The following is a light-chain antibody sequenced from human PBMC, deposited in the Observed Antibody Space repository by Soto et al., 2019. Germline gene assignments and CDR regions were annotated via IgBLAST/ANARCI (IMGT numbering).Light chain of an antibody. J-gene: IGKJ1*01. CDR1: QGIGDV. CDR2: AAS. CDR3: LQHNTYPWT. Sequence: DIQMTQSPSSLSASVGDRVIITCRASQGIGDVLGWNQQKPGKAPKRLIYAASSLQSGVPSRFSGSGSVTDFTRTISSLQPDDFASYYCLQHNTYPWTFGPGTQVEVK. V-gene: IGKV1-17*01.